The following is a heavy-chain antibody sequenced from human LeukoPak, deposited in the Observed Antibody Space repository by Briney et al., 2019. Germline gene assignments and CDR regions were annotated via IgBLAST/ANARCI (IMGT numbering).Heavy chain of an antibody. Sequence: GGSLRLSCAASGFTFSSYSMNWVRQAPGKGLESVSCISSSSSYIYYADSVKGRFTISRDNAKNSLYLQMNSLRVEDTAVYYCARAHNWKYGTFDYWGQGTLVTVSS. CDR2: ISSSSSYI. V-gene: IGHV3-21*01. J-gene: IGHJ4*02. CDR3: ARAHNWKYGTFDY. D-gene: IGHD1-7*01. CDR1: GFTFSSYS.